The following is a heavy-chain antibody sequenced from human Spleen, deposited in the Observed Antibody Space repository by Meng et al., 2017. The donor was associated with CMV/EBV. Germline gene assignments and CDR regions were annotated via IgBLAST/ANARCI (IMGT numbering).Heavy chain of an antibody. Sequence: GSLRLSCTVSGASISGSGYYWGWIRQPPGKGLERIGTIYYSGTTYYNPSLKSRVTISADTSKNQFSLKLSSVTAADTAFYYCARDLLTARPFDYWGQGTLVTVSS. CDR1: GASISGSGYY. V-gene: IGHV4-39*07. CDR2: IYYSGTT. J-gene: IGHJ4*02. D-gene: IGHD6-6*01. CDR3: ARDLLTARPFDY.